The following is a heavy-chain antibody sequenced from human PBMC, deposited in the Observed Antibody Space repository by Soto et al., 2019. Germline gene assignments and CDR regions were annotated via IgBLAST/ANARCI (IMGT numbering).Heavy chain of an antibody. CDR3: ARDMIGGYNNWFDP. CDR2: IYYSGST. CDR1: GGSISSGGYY. V-gene: IGHV4-31*01. D-gene: IGHD3-16*01. J-gene: IGHJ5*02. Sequence: QVQLQESGPGRVKPSQTLSLTCTVSGGSISSGGYYWSWIRQHPGKGLEWIGYIYYSGSTYYNPSLKSLVTISVDTSMNQFSLKLSSVTAAATAVYYSARDMIGGYNNWFDPWGQGTLVTVSS.